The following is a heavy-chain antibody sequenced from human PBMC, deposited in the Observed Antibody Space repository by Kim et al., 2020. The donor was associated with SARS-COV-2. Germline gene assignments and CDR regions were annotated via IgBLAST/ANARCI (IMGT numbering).Heavy chain of an antibody. Sequence: GGSLRLSCAASGFTFSSYAMSWVRQAPGKGLEWVSAISGSGGSTYYADSVKGRFTISRDNSKNTLYLQMNSLRAEDTAVYYCFYLGSFSTVGATDDVAGFDYWGQGTLVTVSS. J-gene: IGHJ4*02. CDR2: ISGSGGST. CDR1: GFTFSSYA. V-gene: IGHV3-23*01. D-gene: IGHD1-26*01. CDR3: FYLGSFSTVGATDDVAGFDY.